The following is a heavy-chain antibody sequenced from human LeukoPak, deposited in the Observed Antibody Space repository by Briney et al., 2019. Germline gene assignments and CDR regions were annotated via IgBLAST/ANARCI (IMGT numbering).Heavy chain of an antibody. D-gene: IGHD2-2*01. CDR3: AREYLSLDS. CDR1: GFSFSFYA. Sequence: GSLRLPCAASGFSFSFYAIHWVRQAPGKGLEWLTLIPYDGSIAYYADSVKGRFTISRDNSKNTVYLQMNSLRLEDTAMYYCAREYLSLDSWGQGTPVTVSS. J-gene: IGHJ4*02. CDR2: IPYDGSIA. V-gene: IGHV3-30-3*01.